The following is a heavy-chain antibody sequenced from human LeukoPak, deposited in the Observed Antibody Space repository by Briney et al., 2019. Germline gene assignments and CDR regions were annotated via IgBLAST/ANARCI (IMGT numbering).Heavy chain of an antibody. Sequence: GGSLRLSCAASGFTFSSYGMHWVRQAPGKGLEGVAVIWYDGSNKYYADSVKGRFTISRDNSMNTLYLQMSSLRAEDTAVYYCVRGPSFYYYYYDMDVWGQGTTVTVSS. CDR1: GFTFSSYG. V-gene: IGHV3-33*01. CDR2: IWYDGSNK. J-gene: IGHJ6*02. D-gene: IGHD6-6*01. CDR3: VRGPSFYYYYYDMDV.